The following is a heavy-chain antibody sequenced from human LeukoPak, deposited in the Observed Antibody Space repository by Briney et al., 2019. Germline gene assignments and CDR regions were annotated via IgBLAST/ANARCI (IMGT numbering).Heavy chain of an antibody. CDR1: GGSISSYY. CDR3: ARGSKWFGTAPA. V-gene: IGHV4-34*01. CDR2: INHSGST. D-gene: IGHD3-10*01. Sequence: SETLSLTCTVSGGSISSYYWSWIRQPPGKGLEWIGEINHSGSTNYNPSLKSRVTISVDTSKNQFSLKLSSVTAADTAVYYCARGSKWFGTAPAWGQGTLVTVSS. J-gene: IGHJ5*02.